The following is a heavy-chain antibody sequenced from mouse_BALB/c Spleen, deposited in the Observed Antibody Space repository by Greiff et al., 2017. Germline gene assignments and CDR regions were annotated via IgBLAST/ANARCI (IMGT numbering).Heavy chain of an antibody. CDR1: GFTFSSYA. V-gene: IGHV5-6-5*01. Sequence: EVNVVESGGGLVKPGGSLKLSCAASGFTFSSYAMSWVRQTPEKRLEWVASISSGGSTYYPDSVKGRFTISRDNARNILYLQMSSLRSEDTAMYYCARGRVTTVHWYFDVWGAGTTVTVSS. CDR2: ISSGGST. J-gene: IGHJ1*01. D-gene: IGHD1-1*01. CDR3: ARGRVTTVHWYFDV.